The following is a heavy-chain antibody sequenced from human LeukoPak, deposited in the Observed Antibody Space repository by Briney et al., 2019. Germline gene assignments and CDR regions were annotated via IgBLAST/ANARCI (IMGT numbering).Heavy chain of an antibody. CDR1: GFTVSDNY. V-gene: IGHV3-66*01. J-gene: IGHJ4*02. D-gene: IGHD5-18*01. CDR2: IYSGGST. Sequence: GGSLRLSCAASGFTVSDNYMSWVRQAPGKGLEWVSVIYSGGSTNYADSVKGRFTISRDNSKNTLYLQMNSLRADDAAVYYCARDPGYSYGLDYWGQGTLVTVSS. CDR3: ARDPGYSYGLDY.